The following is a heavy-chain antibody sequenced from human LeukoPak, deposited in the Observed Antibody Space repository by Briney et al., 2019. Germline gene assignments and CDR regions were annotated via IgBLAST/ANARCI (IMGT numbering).Heavy chain of an antibody. D-gene: IGHD6-13*01. Sequence: GASVKVFCKASGYTFTSYGISWVRQAPGQGLEWMGGIIPIFGTANYAQKFQGRVTITADESTSTAYMELSSLRSEDTAVYYCASGGSSSWSYYYYGMDVWGQGTTVTVSS. V-gene: IGHV1-69*13. CDR2: IIPIFGTA. CDR1: GYTFTSYG. J-gene: IGHJ6*02. CDR3: ASGGSSSWSYYYYGMDV.